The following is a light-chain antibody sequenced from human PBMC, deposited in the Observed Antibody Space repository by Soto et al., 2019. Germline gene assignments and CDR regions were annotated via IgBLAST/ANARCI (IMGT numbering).Light chain of an antibody. CDR3: QRYNIAPRT. Sequence: DIQMTQSPSSLSASVGDRVTITCRASQGISNSLAWYQQKPGKVPKLLIYAASTLQSGVPSRFSGSGSGTDLTLTISSLQPEDVANYYCQRYNIAPRTFGQGTKVEIK. CDR1: QGISNS. CDR2: AAS. J-gene: IGKJ1*01. V-gene: IGKV1-27*01.